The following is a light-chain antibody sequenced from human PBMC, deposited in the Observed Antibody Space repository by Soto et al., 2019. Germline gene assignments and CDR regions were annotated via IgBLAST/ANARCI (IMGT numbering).Light chain of an antibody. CDR2: EVS. J-gene: IGLJ2*01. V-gene: IGLV2-14*01. Sequence: QSALTQPASVSGSPGQSITISGTGTSSDVGRYNYVSWYQQHPGKAPKLMIYEVSYRPSGVSNRFSGSKSGNTASLTISGLQAEDEADYYYSSYTGSITVLFGGGTKLTVL. CDR1: SSDVGRYNY. CDR3: SSYTGSITVL.